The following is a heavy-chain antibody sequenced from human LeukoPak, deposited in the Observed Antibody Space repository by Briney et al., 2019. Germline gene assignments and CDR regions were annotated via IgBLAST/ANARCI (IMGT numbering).Heavy chain of an antibody. V-gene: IGHV3-48*02. CDR1: GITFSGYS. J-gene: IGHJ4*02. CDR3: ARIASDSSGWYHFDY. Sequence: GGSLRLSCVVSGITFSGYSMIWVRQAPGKGLEWLSFMTTSGNTIFYAESVKDRFTISRDNAKKSLYLQMNSLRDEDTAVYYCARIASDSSGWYHFDYWGQGALVTVSS. D-gene: IGHD6-19*01. CDR2: MTTSGNTI.